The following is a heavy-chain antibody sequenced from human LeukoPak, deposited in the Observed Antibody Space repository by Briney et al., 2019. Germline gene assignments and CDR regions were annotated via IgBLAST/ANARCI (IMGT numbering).Heavy chain of an antibody. J-gene: IGHJ5*02. CDR2: ISGSGGST. CDR3: AKWVTMVRGATHWFDP. CDR1: GYTFSSYG. D-gene: IGHD3-10*01. V-gene: IGHV3-23*01. Sequence: SCKASGYTFSSYGMSWVRQAPGKGLEWVSAISGSGGSTYYADSVKGRFTISRDNSKNTLYLQMNSLRAEDTAVYYCAKWVTMVRGATHWFDPWGQGTLVTVSS.